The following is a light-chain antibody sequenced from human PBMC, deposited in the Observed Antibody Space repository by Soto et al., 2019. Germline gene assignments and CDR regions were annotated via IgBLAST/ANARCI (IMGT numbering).Light chain of an antibody. CDR2: EVS. V-gene: IGLV2-14*01. J-gene: IGLJ2*01. CDR3: SSLTSTNTLA. Sequence: QSALTQPASVSGSPGQPITISCTGTSSDVGGYNYVSWYQQHPGKAPKLMIYEVSYRPSGVSKRFSGSKSGNTASLTISGLQAEDEAGYYCSSLTSTNTLAFGGGTKVTVL. CDR1: SSDVGGYNY.